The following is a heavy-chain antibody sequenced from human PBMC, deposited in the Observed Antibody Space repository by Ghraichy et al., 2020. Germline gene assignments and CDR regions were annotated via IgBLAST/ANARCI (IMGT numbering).Heavy chain of an antibody. Sequence: GGSLRLSCAASGFIFSTYWMSWVRQAPGKGLTYVSGISDNGGSTYYPDSMKGRFTVSRDNSKSTLYLQMSSLRAEDTALYYCVKGDDSGTGWFFDLWGRGTLVTVSS. CDR1: GFIFSTYW. CDR2: ISDNGGST. J-gene: IGHJ2*01. CDR3: VKGDDSGTGWFFDL. V-gene: IGHV3-64D*06. D-gene: IGHD6-25*01.